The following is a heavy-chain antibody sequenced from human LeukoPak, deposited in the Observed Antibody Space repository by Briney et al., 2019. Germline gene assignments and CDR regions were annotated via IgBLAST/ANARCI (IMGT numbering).Heavy chain of an antibody. V-gene: IGHV4-4*07. D-gene: IGHD3-10*01. Sequence: PSETLSLTCTFSGGSISSYYWSWIRQPAGKGLEWIGRIHTSGSTNYSPSLKSRVTISVDTSKNQFSLKLSSVTAADTAVYYCAKSNGYGLIDIWGQGTMVTVSS. CDR1: GGSISSYY. CDR3: AKSNGYGLIDI. J-gene: IGHJ3*02. CDR2: IHTSGST.